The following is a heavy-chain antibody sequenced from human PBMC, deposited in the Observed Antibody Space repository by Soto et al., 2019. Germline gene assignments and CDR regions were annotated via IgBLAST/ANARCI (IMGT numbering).Heavy chain of an antibody. Sequence: GGSLRLSCAASGFTFSSYDMHWVRQAPGKGLEWVAVISYDGSNKYYADSVKGRFTISRDNSKNTLYLQMNSLRTEDTAVYYCATKTVAATSDTRGQRTLVTVSS. CDR2: ISYDGSNK. V-gene: IGHV3-30*03. CDR3: ATKTVAATSDT. D-gene: IGHD2-15*01. CDR1: GFTFSSYD. J-gene: IGHJ4*02.